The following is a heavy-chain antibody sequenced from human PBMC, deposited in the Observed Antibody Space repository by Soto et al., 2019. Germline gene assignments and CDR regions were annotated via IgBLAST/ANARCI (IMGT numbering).Heavy chain of an antibody. Sequence: GASVKVSGKASGGTFSSYAISWVRQAPGQGLEWMGGIIPIFGTANYAQKFQGRVTITADESTSTAYMELSSLSSEDTAVYYCARAFLFGGVVHNSIYYYYGIDVWGQGTKVTV. CDR3: ARAFLFGGVVHNSIYYYYGIDV. D-gene: IGHD3-3*01. J-gene: IGHJ6*02. CDR1: GGTFSSYA. V-gene: IGHV1-69*13. CDR2: IIPIFGTA.